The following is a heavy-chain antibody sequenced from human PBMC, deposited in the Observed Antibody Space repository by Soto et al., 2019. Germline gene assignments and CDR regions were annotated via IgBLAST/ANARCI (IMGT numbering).Heavy chain of an antibody. J-gene: IGHJ2*01. Sequence: SETLSLTCTVSAGSISSYYWSWIRQPPGKGLEWIGYIYYSGSTNYNPSLKSRVTISVDTSKNQFSLKLSSVTAADTAVYYCARGAVIAAPPKWYFDLWGRGTLVTVSS. CDR2: IYYSGST. D-gene: IGHD6-6*01. V-gene: IGHV4-59*01. CDR3: ARGAVIAAPPKWYFDL. CDR1: AGSISSYY.